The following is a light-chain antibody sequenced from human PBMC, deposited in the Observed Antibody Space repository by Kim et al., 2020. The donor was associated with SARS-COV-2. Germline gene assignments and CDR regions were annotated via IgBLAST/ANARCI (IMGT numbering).Light chain of an antibody. CDR1: QTVNSN. CDR3: QQYESWPRT. J-gene: IGKJ1*01. V-gene: IGKV3-15*01. CDR2: GAS. Sequence: VSRGERATLTCRASQTVNSNLVWYQQRPGQAPRLLIYGASTRATGIPARFSGSGAGTEFTLTISSLQSEDFVIYYCQQYESWPRTFGQGTKVDIK.